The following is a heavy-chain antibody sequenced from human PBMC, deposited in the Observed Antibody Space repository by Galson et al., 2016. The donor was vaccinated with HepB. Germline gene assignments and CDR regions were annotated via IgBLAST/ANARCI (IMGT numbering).Heavy chain of an antibody. CDR2: FRPSSGGT. J-gene: IGHJ4*02. D-gene: IGHD3-22*01. CDR1: GYTFTNYY. V-gene: IGHV1-46*04. Sequence: SVKVSCKASGYTFTNYYLHWVRQAPGQGPEWMGTFRPSSGGTTYAQKLQGRVTMTGDTSTNTVYMELSSLRSEDTAVYYCARERGYDSNNYPLDYWGQGTLVTVSS. CDR3: ARERGYDSNNYPLDY.